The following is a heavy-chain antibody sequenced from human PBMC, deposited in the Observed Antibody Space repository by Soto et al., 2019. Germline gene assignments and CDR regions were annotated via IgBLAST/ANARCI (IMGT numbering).Heavy chain of an antibody. J-gene: IGHJ5*02. CDR2: IIPIFGTA. V-gene: IGHV1-69*13. CDR3: ARAGYWSEYSGSPYNWSDP. CDR1: GGTFSSYA. Sequence: EASVKVSCKASGGTFSSYAISWVRQAPGQGLEWMGGIIPIFGTANYAQKFQGRVTITADESTSTAYMELSSLRSEDTAVYYCARAGYWSEYSGSPYNWSDPWGQGTLVTVSS. D-gene: IGHD1-26*01.